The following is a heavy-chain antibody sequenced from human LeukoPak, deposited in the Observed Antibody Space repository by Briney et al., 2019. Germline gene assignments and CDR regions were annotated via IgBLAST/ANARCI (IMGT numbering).Heavy chain of an antibody. CDR1: GFTFSSYS. CDR3: ATFYAGYSSGWYQEGYYMDV. CDR2: ISSSSSYI. J-gene: IGHJ6*03. V-gene: IGHV3-21*01. Sequence: GGSLXLSCAASGFTFSSYSMNWVRQAPGKGLEWVSPISSSSSYIYYADSVKGRFTISRDNAKNSLYLQMNSLRAEDTAVYYCATFYAGYSSGWYQEGYYMDVWGKGTTVTVSS. D-gene: IGHD6-19*01.